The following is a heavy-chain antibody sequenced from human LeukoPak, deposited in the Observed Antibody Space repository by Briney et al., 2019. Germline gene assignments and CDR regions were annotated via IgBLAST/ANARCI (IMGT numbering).Heavy chain of an antibody. CDR3: ARDRDPDIGVALDP. Sequence: PGGSLRLSCAASGFIFSDYYMTWIRQAPGKGLEWVSYISSSGSSIYYKDSVKGRFTISRDNAKNSLYLQMNSLRAEDTAVYYCARDRDPDIGVALDPWGQGTLVTVSS. V-gene: IGHV3-11*04. J-gene: IGHJ5*02. CDR2: ISSSGSSI. D-gene: IGHD2-15*01. CDR1: GFIFSDYY.